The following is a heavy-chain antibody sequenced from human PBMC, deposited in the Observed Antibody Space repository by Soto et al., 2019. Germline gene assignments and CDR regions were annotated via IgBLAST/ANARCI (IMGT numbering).Heavy chain of an antibody. CDR3: ARHRAGGQRNAFDI. V-gene: IGHV4-59*08. J-gene: IGHJ3*02. CDR1: GGSISSYY. CDR2: IHYSGST. Sequence: QVQLQESGPGLVKPSETLSLTCTVSGGSISSYYWSWIRQPPGKRLEWIGYIHYSGSTDDNPSLKSRVTISVDTSKNQSSLNLSSVTAADTAVYFCARHRAGGQRNAFDIWGQGTMVTVSS. D-gene: IGHD2-15*01.